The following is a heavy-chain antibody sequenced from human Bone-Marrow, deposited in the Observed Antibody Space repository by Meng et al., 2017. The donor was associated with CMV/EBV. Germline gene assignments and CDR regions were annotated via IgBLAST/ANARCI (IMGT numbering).Heavy chain of an antibody. CDR1: GFTFDDYA. CDR2: ISWNSGSI. V-gene: IGHV3-9*03. CDR3: AKDIGSGSYNHYYGMDV. D-gene: IGHD3-10*01. Sequence: GGSLRLSCAASGFTFDDYAMHWVRQAPGKGLEWVSGISWNSGSIGYADSVKGRFTISRDNAKNSLYLQMNSLRAEDMALYYFAKDIGSGSYNHYYGMDVWGQGTTVTVSS. J-gene: IGHJ6*02.